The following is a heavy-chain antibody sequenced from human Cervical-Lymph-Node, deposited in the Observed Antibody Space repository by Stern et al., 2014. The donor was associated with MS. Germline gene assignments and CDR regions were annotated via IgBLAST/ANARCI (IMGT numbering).Heavy chain of an antibody. J-gene: IGHJ4*02. CDR1: GFTVSSNY. CDR2: IYSGGST. CDR3: ARSITIFGVATKSLDY. V-gene: IGHV3-53*01. D-gene: IGHD3-3*01. Sequence: EVQLVESGGGLIQPGGSLRLSCAASGFTVSSNYMSWVRQAPGQGLEWVSVIYSGGSTYYADSVKGRFTSSRDNSKNTLYLQMNSLRAEDTAVYYCARSITIFGVATKSLDYWGQGTLVTVSS.